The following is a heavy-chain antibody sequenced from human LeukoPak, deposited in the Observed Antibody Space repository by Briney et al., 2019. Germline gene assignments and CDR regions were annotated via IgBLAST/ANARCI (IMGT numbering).Heavy chain of an antibody. CDR1: GGSISSGDYY. Sequence: SQPLSLTCTVSGGSISSGDYYWSWIRQPPGKGLEWIGYIYYSGSTYYNPSLKSRVTISVDTSKNQFSLKLSSVTAADTAVYYCARGLNYDFWSGYSPTYYYYYYMDVWGKGTTVTVSS. V-gene: IGHV4-30-4*01. CDR3: ARGLNYDFWSGYSPTYYYYYYMDV. D-gene: IGHD3-3*01. CDR2: IYYSGST. J-gene: IGHJ6*03.